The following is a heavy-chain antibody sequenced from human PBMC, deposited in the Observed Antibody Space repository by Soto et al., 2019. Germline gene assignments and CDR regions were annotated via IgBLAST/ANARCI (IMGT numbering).Heavy chain of an antibody. D-gene: IGHD3-22*01. J-gene: IGHJ6*02. CDR1: GYTFTSYY. CDR2: INPSGGST. Sequence: ASVKVSCKASGYTFTSYYMHCVRQAPGQGLEWMGIINPSGGSTSYAQKFQGRVTMTRDTSTSTVYMELSSLRSEDTAVYYCASGYYYDSSGYPPTYYYYGMDVWGQGTTVTVSS. V-gene: IGHV1-46*03. CDR3: ASGYYYDSSGYPPTYYYYGMDV.